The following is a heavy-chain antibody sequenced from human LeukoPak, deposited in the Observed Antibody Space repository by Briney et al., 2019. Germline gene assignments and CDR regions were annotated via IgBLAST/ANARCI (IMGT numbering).Heavy chain of an antibody. D-gene: IGHD2/OR15-2a*01. CDR2: IKQDGSEK. CDR3: ARSILGAFDI. J-gene: IGHJ3*02. CDR1: GFTVSSNY. V-gene: IGHV3-7*01. Sequence: GGSLRLSCAASGFTVSSNYMSWVRQAPGKGLEWVANIKQDGSEKYYVDSVKGRFTISRDNAKNSLYLQMNSLRAEDTAVYYCARSILGAFDIWGQGTMVTVSS.